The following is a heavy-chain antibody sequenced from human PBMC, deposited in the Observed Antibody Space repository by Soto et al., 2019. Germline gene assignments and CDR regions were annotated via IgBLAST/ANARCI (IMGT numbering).Heavy chain of an antibody. V-gene: IGHV1-18*01. CDR3: ARDSSYYGSGSYYYFDY. D-gene: IGHD3-10*01. J-gene: IGHJ4*02. CDR2: ISAYNGNT. CDR1: CSTFTSYG. Sequence: ASVPVSCQASCSTFTSYGIIWVRQAPGQGLEWMGRISAYNGNTNYAQKLQGRVTMTTDTSTSTAYMELGSLRSDDTAVYYCARDSSYYGSGSYYYFDYWGQGTLVTVSS.